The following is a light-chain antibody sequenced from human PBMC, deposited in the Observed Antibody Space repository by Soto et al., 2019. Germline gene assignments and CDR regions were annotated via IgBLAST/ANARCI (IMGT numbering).Light chain of an antibody. J-gene: IGKJ4*01. CDR2: GAS. Sequence: EVVLTQSPATQSVSPGAGATLSCRASQSVGSNLAWYQQKPGQTPRVLIYGASTRAIGIPARFSGSGSGTDFTLTISSLEPEDFAVYYCQQRSNWPLTFGGGTKVDIK. CDR3: QQRSNWPLT. V-gene: IGKV3-11*01. CDR1: QSVGSN.